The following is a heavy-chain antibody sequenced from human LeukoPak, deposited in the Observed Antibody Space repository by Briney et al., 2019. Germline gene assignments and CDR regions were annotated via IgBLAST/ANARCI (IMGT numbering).Heavy chain of an antibody. J-gene: IGHJ4*02. CDR1: GYTFTGYY. V-gene: IGHV1-2*02. CDR2: INPNSGGT. D-gene: IGHD6-13*01. Sequence: ASVKVSCKASGYTFTGYYMYWVRQAPGQGLEWMGWINPNSGGTNYAQKFQGRVTMTRDTSIGTAYMELSRLRSDDTAVYYCARVAKGIAAFPWGQGTLVTVSS. CDR3: ARVAKGIAAFP.